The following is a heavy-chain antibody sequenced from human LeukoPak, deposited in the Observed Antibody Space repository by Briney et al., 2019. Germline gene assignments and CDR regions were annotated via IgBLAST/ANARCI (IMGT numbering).Heavy chain of an antibody. CDR1: GFTFSSYA. V-gene: IGHV3-23*01. Sequence: GGSLRLSCAASGFTFSSYAMSWVRQAPGKGLEWVSSISGNDGSTYYADSVKGRFTISRDNSKNTLYLQMNSLRAEDTAVYYCAKGGTVTTFHYYYYMDVWGKGTTVTISS. D-gene: IGHD4-17*01. CDR3: AKGGTVTTFHYYYYMDV. CDR2: ISGNDGST. J-gene: IGHJ6*03.